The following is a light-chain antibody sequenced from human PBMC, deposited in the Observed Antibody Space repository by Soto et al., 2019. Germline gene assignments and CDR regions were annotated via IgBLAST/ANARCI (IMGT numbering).Light chain of an antibody. Sequence: QSALTQPASVSGSPGQSITISCTGTSSDVGSYNLVSWYQQHPGKAPKLMIYEVSKRPSGVSNRFSGSKSGNTASLTISGLQAEDEAYYYCCSYAGSTTYVLFGGGTKLTVL. J-gene: IGLJ2*01. CDR3: CSYAGSTTYVL. V-gene: IGLV2-23*02. CDR2: EVS. CDR1: SSDVGSYNL.